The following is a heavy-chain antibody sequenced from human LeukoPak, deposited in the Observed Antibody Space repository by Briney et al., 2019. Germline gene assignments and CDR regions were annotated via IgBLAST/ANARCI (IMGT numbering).Heavy chain of an antibody. D-gene: IGHD3-10*01. V-gene: IGHV3-7*01. CDR2: IKQDGSEK. CDR3: ARGRRPLFIRGVIIPYFDY. CDR1: GFTFSSYW. Sequence: PGGSLRLSCAASGFTFSSYWMSWVRQAPGKGLEWVANIKQDGSEKYYVDSVKGRFTISRDNAKNSLCLQMNSLRAEDTAVYYCARGRRPLFIRGVIIPYFDYWGQGTLVTVSS. J-gene: IGHJ4*02.